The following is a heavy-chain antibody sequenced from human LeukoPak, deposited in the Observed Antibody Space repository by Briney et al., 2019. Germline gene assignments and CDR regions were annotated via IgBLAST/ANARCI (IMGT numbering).Heavy chain of an antibody. CDR3: ARDPTYDFWSGYHLDY. Sequence: PGGSLRLSCAASGFTVSSYSMNWVRQAPGKGLEWVSSISSSSSYIYYADSVKGRFTISRDNAKNSLYLQMNSLRAEDTAVYYCARDPTYDFWSGYHLDYWGQGTLVTVSS. V-gene: IGHV3-21*01. CDR1: GFTVSSYS. J-gene: IGHJ4*02. D-gene: IGHD3-3*01. CDR2: ISSSSSYI.